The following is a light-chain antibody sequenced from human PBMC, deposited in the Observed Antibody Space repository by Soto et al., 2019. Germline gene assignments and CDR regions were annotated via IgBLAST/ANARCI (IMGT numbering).Light chain of an antibody. Sequence: EIVLTQSPATLSWSAGERATLSCRASQSVSSDLAWYQQKPGEAPRLLIYDASNRATGIPARFSGSGSGTDFTLTITSLEPEDFAVYYCQQRSNWPSTFGGGTKVEIK. CDR2: DAS. V-gene: IGKV3-11*01. J-gene: IGKJ4*01. CDR1: QSVSSD. CDR3: QQRSNWPST.